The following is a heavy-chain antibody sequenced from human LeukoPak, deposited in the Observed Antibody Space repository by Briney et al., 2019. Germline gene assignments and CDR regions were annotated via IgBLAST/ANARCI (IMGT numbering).Heavy chain of an antibody. Sequence: ASVKVSCKASGYTFTGYYMHWVRQAPGQGLEWMGWINPNSGGTNYAQKFQGRVTMTRDTSISTAYMELSRLRSDDTAVYYCARVRRELPYNALLFEYWGQGTLITVSS. D-gene: IGHD1-26*01. J-gene: IGHJ4*02. CDR3: ARVRRELPYNALLFEY. V-gene: IGHV1-2*02. CDR1: GYTFTGYY. CDR2: INPNSGGT.